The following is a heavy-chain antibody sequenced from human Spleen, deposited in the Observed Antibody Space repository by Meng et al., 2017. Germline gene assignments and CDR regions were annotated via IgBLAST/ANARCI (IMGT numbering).Heavy chain of an antibody. D-gene: IGHD4-11*01. CDR2: INHSGST. J-gene: IGHJ4*02. Sequence: AQPHQVGAGLLNPSETLSLTGVVSGGSFSDYYWSWIRQSPGKGLEWIGEINHSGSTNYNPSLESRATISVDTSQNNLSLKLSSVTAADSAVYYCARGPTTMAHDFDYWGQGTLVTVSS. V-gene: IGHV4-34*01. CDR3: ARGPTTMAHDFDY. CDR1: GGSFSDYY.